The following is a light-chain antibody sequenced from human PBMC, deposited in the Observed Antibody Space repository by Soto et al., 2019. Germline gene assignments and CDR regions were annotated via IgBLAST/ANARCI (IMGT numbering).Light chain of an antibody. Sequence: VQMTQSPSSLSASVGDRVAITCRASQAINNYLAWYQQKPGKFPKLLMYAASTLHPGVPSRFSGSGSRTDFTLTISSLQHEDVATYYCQKYNSAPLTFGPGTRLEIK. J-gene: IGKJ5*01. CDR3: QKYNSAPLT. CDR2: AAS. CDR1: QAINNY. V-gene: IGKV1-27*01.